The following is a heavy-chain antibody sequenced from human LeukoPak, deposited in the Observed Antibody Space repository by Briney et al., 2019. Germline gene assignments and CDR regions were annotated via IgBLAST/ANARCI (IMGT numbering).Heavy chain of an antibody. V-gene: IGHV4-39*01. J-gene: IGHJ4*02. D-gene: IGHD3-9*01. CDR3: LGLIRLTGY. CDR2: IYYRGST. Sequence: SETLSLTCTVSGGSISSSSYYWGWIRQPPGKGLEWIGSIYYRGSTYYNPSLKSRVTISVDTSKNQFSLKLSSVTAADTAVYYCLGLIRLTGYWGQGTLVTVSS. CDR1: GGSISSSSYY.